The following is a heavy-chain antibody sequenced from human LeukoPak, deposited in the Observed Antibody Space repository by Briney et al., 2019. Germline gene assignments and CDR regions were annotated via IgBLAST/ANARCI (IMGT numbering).Heavy chain of an antibody. J-gene: IGHJ3*02. CDR3: ARSTVVTPNSAFDI. V-gene: IGHV1-69*05. Sequence: ASLKVSCKASGGTFSSYAISWVRQAPGQGLEWMGGIIPIFGTANYAQKFQGRVTITTDESTSTAYMELSSLRSEDTAVYYCARSTVVTPNSAFDIWGQGTMVTVSS. CDR2: IIPIFGTA. CDR1: GGTFSSYA. D-gene: IGHD4-23*01.